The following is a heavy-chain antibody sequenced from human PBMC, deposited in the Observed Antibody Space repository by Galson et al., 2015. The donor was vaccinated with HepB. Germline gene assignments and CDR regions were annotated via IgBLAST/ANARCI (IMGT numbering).Heavy chain of an antibody. CDR3: AKIMRRGPLVRGIIPDC. CDR2: ILYDGSQK. CDR1: GFSFRSYG. D-gene: IGHD3-10*01. Sequence: SLRLSCAASGFSFRSYGMHWVRQAPGKGLEWVALILYDGSQKYYGDSVKGRFTISRDDSKNTLHLQMNSLRTEDTAVYFCAKIMRRGPLVRGIIPDCWGQGTLVTVSS. V-gene: IGHV3-30*18. J-gene: IGHJ4*02.